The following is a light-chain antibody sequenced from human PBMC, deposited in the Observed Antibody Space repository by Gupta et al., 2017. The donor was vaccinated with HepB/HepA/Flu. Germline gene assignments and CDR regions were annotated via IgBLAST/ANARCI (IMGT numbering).Light chain of an antibody. CDR1: QGIRND. J-gene: IGKJ5*01. CDR3: LQHNSYPPFT. V-gene: IGKV1-17*01. CDR2: AAS. Sequence: DIQMTQSPSSLSASVGDRVTITCRASQGIRNDLGWYQQKPGKAPKRLIYAASSLQSGVPSRFSGSGYGKELNLTISSRQPEDFATYYCLQHNSYPPFTFGQGTRLEIK.